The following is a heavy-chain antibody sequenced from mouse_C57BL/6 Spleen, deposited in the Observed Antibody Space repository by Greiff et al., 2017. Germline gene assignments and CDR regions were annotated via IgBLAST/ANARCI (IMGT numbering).Heavy chain of an antibody. J-gene: IGHJ3*01. Sequence: HVQLQQPGAELVRPGSSVKLSCKASGYTFTSYWMHWVKQRPIQGLEWIGNIDPSDSETHYNQKFKDKATLTVDKSSSTAYMQLSSLTSEDSAVYYCARWGFYDGYYGAYWGQGTLVTVSA. CDR3: ARWGFYDGYYGAY. D-gene: IGHD2-3*01. CDR2: IDPSDSET. V-gene: IGHV1-52*01. CDR1: GYTFTSYW.